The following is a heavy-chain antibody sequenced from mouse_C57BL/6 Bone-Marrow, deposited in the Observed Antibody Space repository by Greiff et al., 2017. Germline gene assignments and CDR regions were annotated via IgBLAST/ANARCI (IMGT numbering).Heavy chain of an antibody. D-gene: IGHD1-1*01. CDR2: ISSGSSTT. CDR1: GFTFSDYG. Sequence: DVKLVEPGGGLVKPGGSLKLSCAASGFTFSDYGMHWVRQAPEKGLEWFAYISSGSSTTYYADKVKGRSTMSRDNAKNTLFLQLTSLTSEDTAMYYCARRYYGSSWGFAYWGQGTMVTVSA. V-gene: IGHV5-17*01. J-gene: IGHJ3*01. CDR3: ARRYYGSSWGFAY.